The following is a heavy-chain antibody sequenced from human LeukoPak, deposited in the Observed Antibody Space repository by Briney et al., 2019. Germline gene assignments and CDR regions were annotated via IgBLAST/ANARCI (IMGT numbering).Heavy chain of an antibody. CDR3: ARLRDSSGYACDY. Sequence: PGESLKISCKGSGYSFTSYWIGWVRQMPGKGRECMGIIYPGDTDTRYSQSFQGQVTIAADKSISTAYLQWSSLKASDTAMYYCARLRDSSGYACDYWGQGTLVTVSS. D-gene: IGHD3-22*01. J-gene: IGHJ4*02. V-gene: IGHV5-51*03. CDR2: IYPGDTDT. CDR1: GYSFTSYW.